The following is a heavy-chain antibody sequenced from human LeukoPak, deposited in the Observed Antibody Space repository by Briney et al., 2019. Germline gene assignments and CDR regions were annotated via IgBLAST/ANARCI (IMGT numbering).Heavy chain of an antibody. CDR3: ARGVTIFGVVTKYYMDV. V-gene: IGHV3-30*15. J-gene: IGHJ6*03. CDR2: TSYDGSNN. Sequence: GGSLRLSCAAAGFTFRTYTMQWVRQAPGKGLEWVALTSYDGSNNYYADSVKGRFTISRDNSKNTLYLQMSSLRAEDTAVYYCARGVTIFGVVTKYYMDVWGKGTTVTVSS. CDR1: GFTFRTYT. D-gene: IGHD3-3*01.